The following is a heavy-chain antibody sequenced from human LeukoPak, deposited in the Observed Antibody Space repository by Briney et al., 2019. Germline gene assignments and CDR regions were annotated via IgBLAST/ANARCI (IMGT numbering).Heavy chain of an antibody. D-gene: IGHD3-10*01. CDR1: GFTVSSSY. J-gene: IGHJ4*02. CDR3: AKIWFWEQLLTSPLDY. V-gene: IGHV3-66*02. CDR2: IYSGGIT. Sequence: GGSLRLSCAASGFTVSSSYMSWVRQAPGRGLEWVSVIYSGGITYYADSVKGRFTISRDNSKNTLYLQMNSLRAEDTAVYYCAKIWFWEQLLTSPLDYWGQGTLVTVSS.